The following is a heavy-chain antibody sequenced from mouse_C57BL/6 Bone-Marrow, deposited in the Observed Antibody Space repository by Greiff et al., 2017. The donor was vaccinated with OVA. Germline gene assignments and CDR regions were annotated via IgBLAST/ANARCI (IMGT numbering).Heavy chain of an antibody. CDR2: ISYDGSN. CDR3: ARGDYYGSSPRFDY. J-gene: IGHJ2*01. D-gene: IGHD1-1*01. CDR1: GYSITSGYY. V-gene: IGHV3-6*01. Sequence: EVKLPESGPGLVKPSQSLSLTCSVTGYSITSGYYWNWIRQFPGNKLEWMGYISYDGSNNYNPSLKNRISITRDTSKNQFFLKLNSVTTEDTATYYCARGDYYGSSPRFDYWGQGTTLTVSS.